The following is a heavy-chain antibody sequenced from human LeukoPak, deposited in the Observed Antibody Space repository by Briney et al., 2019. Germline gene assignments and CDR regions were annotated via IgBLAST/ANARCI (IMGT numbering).Heavy chain of an antibody. CDR2: IYHSGST. CDR1: GGSISSSNW. Sequence: PSETLSLTCAVSGGSISSSNWWSGVRPPPGKGLEWIGEIYHSGSTNYNPSLTSRVTIPVDKSKNQFSLKLSSVTAADTAVYYCARSYGEYYFDYWGQGTLVTVSS. CDR3: ARSYGEYYFDY. D-gene: IGHD4-17*01. J-gene: IGHJ4*02. V-gene: IGHV4-4*02.